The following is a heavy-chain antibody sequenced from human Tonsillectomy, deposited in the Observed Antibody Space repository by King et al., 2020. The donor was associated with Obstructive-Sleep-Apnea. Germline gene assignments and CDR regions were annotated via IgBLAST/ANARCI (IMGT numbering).Heavy chain of an antibody. CDR1: GFTFSSYA. V-gene: IGHV3-64*01. J-gene: IGHJ2*01. CDR3: ASGADYCSSTSCYGYYWYFDL. D-gene: IGHD2-2*01. CDR2: ISSNGVST. Sequence: LVESGGGLVQPGGSLRLSCAASGFTFSSYAMHWVRQAPGKGLEYVSAISSNGVSTYYVNSVTVKFTISRDNSKNPLYLQMGGLRAEDMAVYYCASGADYCSSTSCYGYYWYFDLWGRGTLVTVSS.